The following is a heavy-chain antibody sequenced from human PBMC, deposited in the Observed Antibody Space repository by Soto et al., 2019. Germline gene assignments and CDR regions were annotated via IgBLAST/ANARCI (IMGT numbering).Heavy chain of an antibody. CDR2: IYWDDDR. CDR3: AHSQRGPRDF. Sequence: QITLKESGPMLVRPTQTLTLTCTFSGFSLSTSGVGVAWIRQPPGEALEWLALIYWDDDRRYNSSLKSRLTITRDTSKDQVVLTMTNMDPMDTATYFCAHSQRGPRDFWGPGILVTVSS. J-gene: IGHJ4*02. CDR1: GFSLSTSGVG. D-gene: IGHD5-12*01. V-gene: IGHV2-5*02.